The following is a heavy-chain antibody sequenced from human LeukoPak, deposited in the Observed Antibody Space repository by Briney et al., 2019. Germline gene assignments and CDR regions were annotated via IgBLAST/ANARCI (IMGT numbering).Heavy chain of an antibody. J-gene: IGHJ5*02. V-gene: IGHV1-18*01. D-gene: IGHD3-9*01. CDR3: ARDAFILTGFRWFDP. CDR1: GYTFTSYG. CDR2: ISAYNGNT. Sequence: ASVKVSCKASGYTFTSYGISWVRQAPGQGLEWMGWISAYNGNTNYAQKLQGRVTMTTDTSTSTAYMELRSLRSEDTAVYYCARDAFILTGFRWFDPWGQGTLVTVSS.